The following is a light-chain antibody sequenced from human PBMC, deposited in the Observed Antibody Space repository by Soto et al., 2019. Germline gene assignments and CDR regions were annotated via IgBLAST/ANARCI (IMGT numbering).Light chain of an antibody. CDR3: QQYKSYPLT. Sequence: DIQMTQSPSTLSASVGDRVTITCRASQSINSWLAWYQQKVGEAPKLLIYKASTLESGVPSRFSGSGSGTEFTLTISSLQPDDFTSYYCQQYKSYPLTFGGGTKVEIE. V-gene: IGKV1-5*03. CDR1: QSINSW. CDR2: KAS. J-gene: IGKJ4*01.